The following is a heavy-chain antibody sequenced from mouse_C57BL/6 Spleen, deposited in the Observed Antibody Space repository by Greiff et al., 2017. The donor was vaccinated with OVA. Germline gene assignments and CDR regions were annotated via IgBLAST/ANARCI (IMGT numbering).Heavy chain of an antibody. CDR2: IDPSDSET. Sequence: QVQLKQPGAELVRPGSSVKLSCKASGYTFTSYWMHWVKQRPIQGLEWIGNIDPSDSETHYNQKFKDKATLTVDKSSSTAYMQLSSLTSEDSAVYYGARGGQTGTNWYFDVWGTGTTVTVSS. CDR1: GYTFTSYW. J-gene: IGHJ1*03. D-gene: IGHD4-1*01. V-gene: IGHV1-52*01. CDR3: ARGGQTGTNWYFDV.